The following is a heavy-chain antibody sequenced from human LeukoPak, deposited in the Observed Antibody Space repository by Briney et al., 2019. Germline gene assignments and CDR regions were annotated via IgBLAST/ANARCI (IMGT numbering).Heavy chain of an antibody. CDR1: GGSISSGSYY. CDR2: IYTSGST. J-gene: IGHJ4*02. Sequence: SQTLSLTCTVSGGSISSGSYYWSWIRQPAGKGLEWIGRIYTSGSTNYNPSLKSRVTISVDTSKNQFSLKLSSVTVADTAVYYCARASGYVFDYWGQGTLVTVSS. D-gene: IGHD5-12*01. V-gene: IGHV4-61*02. CDR3: ARASGYVFDY.